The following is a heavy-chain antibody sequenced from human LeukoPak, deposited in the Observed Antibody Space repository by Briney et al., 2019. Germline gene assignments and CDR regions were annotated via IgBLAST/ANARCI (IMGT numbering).Heavy chain of an antibody. D-gene: IGHD3-10*01. J-gene: IGHJ4*02. Sequence: GGSLRLSCAASGFTVSSNYMSWVRQAPGKGLEWVSVIYSGGSTYYADSVKGRFTISRDNSKNTLYLQMNSLRAEDTAVYYRARVKPGSAALDYWGQGTLVTVSS. CDR1: GFTVSSNY. CDR2: IYSGGST. CDR3: ARVKPGSAALDY. V-gene: IGHV3-53*01.